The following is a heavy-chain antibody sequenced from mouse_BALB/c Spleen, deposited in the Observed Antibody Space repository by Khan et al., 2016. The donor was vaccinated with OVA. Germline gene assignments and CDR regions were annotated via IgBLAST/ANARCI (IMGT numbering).Heavy chain of an antibody. CDR2: IYHGNVNT. Sequence: QVQLQQSGPELVKPGASVRISCKTSGYTFTTHYKHWVRQRPGQGLEWIGWIYHGNVNTMYNEKFKGKATLTADKSSSTVYMQLSSLTSEDYAVYFCASAGYSSRVYTMAYWGQGTSVTVSS. D-gene: IGHD1-1*01. J-gene: IGHJ4*01. CDR3: ASAGYSSRVYTMAY. CDR1: GYTFTTHY. V-gene: IGHV1S56*01.